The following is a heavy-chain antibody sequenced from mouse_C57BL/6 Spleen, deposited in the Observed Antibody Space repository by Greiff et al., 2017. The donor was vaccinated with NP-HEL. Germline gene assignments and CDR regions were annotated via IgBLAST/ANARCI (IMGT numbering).Heavy chain of an antibody. CDR2: FYPGSGSI. J-gene: IGHJ1*03. V-gene: IGHV1-62-2*01. Sequence: QVTLKESGAELVKPGASVKLSCKASGYTFTEYTIHWVKQRSGQGLEWIGWFYPGSGSIKYNEKFKDKATLTADKSSSTVYMELSRLTSEDSAVYFCARHEDYYGNWGYFDVWGTGTTVTVSS. D-gene: IGHD2-1*01. CDR1: GYTFTEYT. CDR3: ARHEDYYGNWGYFDV.